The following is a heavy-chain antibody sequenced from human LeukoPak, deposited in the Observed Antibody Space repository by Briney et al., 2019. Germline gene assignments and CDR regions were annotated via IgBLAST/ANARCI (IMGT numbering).Heavy chain of an antibody. CDR1: GGSISSSSYY. CDR2: IYYSGST. Sequence: SETLSLTCTVSGGSISSSSYYWGWIRQPPGKGLEWIGSIYYSGSTYYNPSLKSRVTISVDTSKNQFSLKLSSVTAADTAVYYCARDRSPMYYYDSSGYSEGYYFDYWGQGTLVTVSS. CDR3: ARDRSPMYYYDSSGYSEGYYFDY. J-gene: IGHJ4*02. V-gene: IGHV4-39*07. D-gene: IGHD3-22*01.